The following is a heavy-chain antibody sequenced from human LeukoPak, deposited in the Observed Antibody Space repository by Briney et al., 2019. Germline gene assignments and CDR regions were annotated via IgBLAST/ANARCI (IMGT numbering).Heavy chain of an antibody. Sequence: PSETLSLTCAVYGGSFSGYYWSWIRQPPGKGLEWIGEINHSGSTNYNPSLKSRVTISVDTSKNQFSLKLSSVTAADTAVYYCARGGYDFWSGYSAYWFDPWGQRTLVTVSS. CDR2: INHSGST. CDR3: ARGGYDFWSGYSAYWFDP. J-gene: IGHJ5*02. CDR1: GGSFSGYY. V-gene: IGHV4-34*01. D-gene: IGHD3-3*01.